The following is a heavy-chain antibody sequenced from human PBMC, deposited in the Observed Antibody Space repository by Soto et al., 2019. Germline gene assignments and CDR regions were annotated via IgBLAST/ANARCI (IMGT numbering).Heavy chain of an antibody. Sequence: PGESLKISCQGSGYSFTTYWIAWVRQMPGKGLEWMGIIYPGDSDTRYSPSFQGQVTMAAHKSISTAYLQWSSLKASDTAIYYCAIHNGTTTGMDVWGQGTTVTVSS. CDR1: GYSFTTYW. D-gene: IGHD1-7*01. CDR3: AIHNGTTTGMDV. J-gene: IGHJ6*02. V-gene: IGHV5-51*01. CDR2: IYPGDSDT.